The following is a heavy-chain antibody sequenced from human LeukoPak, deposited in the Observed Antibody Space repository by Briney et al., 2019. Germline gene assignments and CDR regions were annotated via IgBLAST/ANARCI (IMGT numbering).Heavy chain of an antibody. Sequence: ASVKVSCKASGYTFTSNYIHWVRQAPGQGLEWMGMIYPRDGSTSYAQKFQGRVTVTRNTSTSTVHMELSGLRSEDTAVYYCARDQEGFDYWGQGPLVTVSS. CDR3: ARDQEGFDY. V-gene: IGHV1-46*01. CDR1: GYTFTSNY. CDR2: IYPRDGST. J-gene: IGHJ4*02.